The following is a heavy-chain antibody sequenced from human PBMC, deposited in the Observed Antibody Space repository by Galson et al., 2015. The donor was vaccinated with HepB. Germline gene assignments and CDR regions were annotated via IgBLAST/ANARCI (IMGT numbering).Heavy chain of an antibody. J-gene: IGHJ6*02. CDR1: GYTFTSYG. CDR3: ARYSSSWYLGYYYYGMDV. CDR2: ISAYNGNT. V-gene: IGHV1-18*01. D-gene: IGHD6-13*01. Sequence: SVKVSCKASGYTFTSYGISWVRQAPGQGPEWMGWISAYNGNTNYAQKLQGRVTMTTDTSTSTAYMELRSLRSDDTAVYYCARYSSSWYLGYYYYGMDVWGQGTTVTVSS.